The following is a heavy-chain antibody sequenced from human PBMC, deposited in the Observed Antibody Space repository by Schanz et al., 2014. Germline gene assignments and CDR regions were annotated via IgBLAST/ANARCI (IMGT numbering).Heavy chain of an antibody. CDR2: IKQDGIEK. CDR1: GFTFGNFF. CDR3: ARIADGGIFFDF. J-gene: IGHJ4*02. V-gene: IGHV3-7*01. D-gene: IGHD3-16*01. Sequence: VELVESGGGVVQPGRSLRLSCAASGFTFGNFFMSWVRQAPGKGLEWVANIKQDGIEKYYVDSVKGRFTISRDNAKNSLYLQMNSLRDDDTALYYCARIADGGIFFDFWGQGSLVTVSS.